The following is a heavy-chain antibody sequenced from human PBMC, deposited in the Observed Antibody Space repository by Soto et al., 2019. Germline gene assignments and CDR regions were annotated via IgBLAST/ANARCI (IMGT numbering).Heavy chain of an antibody. CDR1: GGYISGSSYY. CDR2: IYYSGST. V-gene: IGHV4-39*01. J-gene: IGHJ5*02. CDR3: ARLLLAGSGSYYTDGWFDP. Sequence: SETMSVTCTVAGGYISGSSYYWGWIQQPPGKGLEWIGSIYYSGSTYYNPSLKSRVTISVDTSKNQFSLKLSSVTAADTAVYYCARLLLAGSGSYYTDGWFDPWGQGTLVTVSS. D-gene: IGHD3-10*01.